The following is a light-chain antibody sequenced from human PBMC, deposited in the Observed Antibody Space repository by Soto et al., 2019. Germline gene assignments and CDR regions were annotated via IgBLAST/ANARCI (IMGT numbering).Light chain of an antibody. CDR3: ETWDRNIQV. CDR2: LEGGGGY. CDR1: SGHSRYF. J-gene: IGLJ3*02. V-gene: IGLV4-60*03. Sequence: QSVLTRTSSASASLGSSVKLTCTLSSGHSRYFIAWHQQQPGKAPRYLMKLEGGGGYIRGSGVPDRFSGSSTGADRYLTISNLQSEDEADYHCETWDRNIQVFGGGTKLTVL.